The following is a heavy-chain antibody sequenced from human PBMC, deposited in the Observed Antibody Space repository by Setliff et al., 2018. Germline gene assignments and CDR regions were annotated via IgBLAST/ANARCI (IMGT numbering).Heavy chain of an antibody. Sequence: PSETLSLTCTVSGGSISSYYWSWIRQPPGKGLEWIGYIYYSGSTNYNPSLKSRVTISVDTSKNQFSLKLSSVTAADTSVYYCARSFSRREKFLLDYWGQGALVTVSS. CDR1: GGSISSYY. CDR3: ARSFSRREKFLLDY. V-gene: IGHV4-59*01. J-gene: IGHJ4*02. CDR2: IYYSGST.